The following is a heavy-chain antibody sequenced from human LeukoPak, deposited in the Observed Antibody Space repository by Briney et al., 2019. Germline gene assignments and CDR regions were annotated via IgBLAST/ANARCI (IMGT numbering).Heavy chain of an antibody. J-gene: IGHJ5*02. V-gene: IGHV4-59*01. D-gene: IGHD5-12*01. CDR3: ARFSGYDGLWFDP. Sequence: SETLSLTCTVSGGSISSYYWSWIRQPPGKGLEWIGYIYYSGSTNYNPSLKSRVTISVDTSKNQFSLKLSSVTAAGTAVYYCARFSGYDGLWFDPWGQGTLVTVSS. CDR2: IYYSGST. CDR1: GGSISSYY.